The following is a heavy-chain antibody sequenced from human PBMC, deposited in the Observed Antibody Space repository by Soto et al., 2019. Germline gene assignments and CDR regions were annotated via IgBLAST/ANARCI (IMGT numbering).Heavy chain of an antibody. D-gene: IGHD3-3*01. CDR1: GGTFSSYA. CDR3: PRDASITMVGVVSEEPSGMDG. J-gene: IGHJ6*04. V-gene: IGHV1-69*13. CDR2: IIPIFGTA. Sequence: SVKVSCKASGGTFSSYAISWVLQAPGQGLEWMGGIIPIFGTANYAQKFQGRVTITADESTSTAYMELSSLRSEDTAVYYCPRDASITMVGVVSEEPSGMDGWGKGTKGTVAS.